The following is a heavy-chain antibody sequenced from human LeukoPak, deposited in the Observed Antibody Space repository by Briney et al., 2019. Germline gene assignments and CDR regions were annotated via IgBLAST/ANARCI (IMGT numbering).Heavy chain of an antibody. Sequence: GSLRLSCAASGFTFSSYWMHWVRQAPGKGLVWVSRINSDGSSTSYADSVKGRFTISRDNAKNTLYLQMNSLRAEDTAVYYCAGTSGWYPGDFWGQGTLVTVSS. D-gene: IGHD6-19*01. V-gene: IGHV3-74*01. J-gene: IGHJ4*02. CDR3: AGTSGWYPGDF. CDR1: GFTFSSYW. CDR2: INSDGSST.